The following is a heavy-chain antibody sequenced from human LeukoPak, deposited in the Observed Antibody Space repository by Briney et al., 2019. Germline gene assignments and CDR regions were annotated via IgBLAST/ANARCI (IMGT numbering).Heavy chain of an antibody. J-gene: IGHJ3*02. CDR1: GGSISSYY. D-gene: IGHD6-13*01. V-gene: IGHV4-59*01. Sequence: SETLSLTCTVSGGSISSYYWSWIRQPPGKGLEWIGYIYYSGSTNYNPSLKSRVTISVDTSKNQFSLKLSSVTAADTAVYYCARGRYSSSWYFRQNAFDIWGQGTMVTVSS. CDR3: ARGRYSSSWYFRQNAFDI. CDR2: IYYSGST.